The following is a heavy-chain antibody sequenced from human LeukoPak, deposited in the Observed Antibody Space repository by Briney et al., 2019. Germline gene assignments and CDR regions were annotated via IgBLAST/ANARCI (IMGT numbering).Heavy chain of an antibody. J-gene: IGHJ2*01. CDR1: GGSISNYY. V-gene: IGHV4-59*01. D-gene: IGHD7-27*01. CDR2: IHYSGYT. Sequence: KPSETLSLTCAVSGGSISNYYCSWIRQPPGKGLEWLGYIHYSGYTNYNPSLKSRVTISVDTSKNQFSLNLSSVTAADTAVYYCARHWGSDWYFDLWGSGTLVTVSS. CDR3: ARHWGSDWYFDL.